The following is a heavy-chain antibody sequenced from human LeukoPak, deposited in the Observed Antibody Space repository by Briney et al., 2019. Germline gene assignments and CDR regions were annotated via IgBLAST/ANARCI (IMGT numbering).Heavy chain of an antibody. V-gene: IGHV4-39*01. D-gene: IGHD1-26*01. Sequence: SETLSLTCAVYGGSFSSSSYYWGWIRQPPGKGLEWIGNIYYTGSTYYNVSLNSRVTISIDTSKNLFSLRLNSMTAADTAVYYCAKSGGYGLIDKWGQGTLVTVSS. CDR3: AKSGGYGLIDK. J-gene: IGHJ4*02. CDR1: GGSFSSSSYY. CDR2: IYYTGST.